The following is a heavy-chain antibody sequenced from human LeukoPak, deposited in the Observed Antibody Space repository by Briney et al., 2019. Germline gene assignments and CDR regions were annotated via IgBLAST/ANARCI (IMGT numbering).Heavy chain of an antibody. D-gene: IGHD4-17*01. CDR1: GFTFSNYA. CDR3: AKFPTNYGDYRGPDY. J-gene: IGHJ4*02. Sequence: GGSLRLSCAASGFTFSNYAMSWVRQAPGKGLEWVSAISGSGGSTYYADSVKGRFTISRDNSKNTLYLLMNSLRVEDTAVYYCAKFPTNYGDYRGPDYWGQGTLVTVSS. V-gene: IGHV3-23*01. CDR2: ISGSGGST.